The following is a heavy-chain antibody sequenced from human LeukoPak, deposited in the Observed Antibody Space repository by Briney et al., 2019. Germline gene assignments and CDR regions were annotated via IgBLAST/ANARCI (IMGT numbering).Heavy chain of an antibody. Sequence: PGGSLRLSCAASGFTFSSYAMHWVRQAPGKGLEYVSAISSNGGSTYYANSVKGRFTISRDNSKNTLYLQMGSLRAEDTAVYYCAKDYSKTSYYGSGTYYRPNWFDPWGQGTLVTVSS. V-gene: IGHV3-64*01. D-gene: IGHD3-10*01. CDR3: AKDYSKTSYYGSGTYYRPNWFDP. J-gene: IGHJ5*02. CDR2: ISSNGGST. CDR1: GFTFSSYA.